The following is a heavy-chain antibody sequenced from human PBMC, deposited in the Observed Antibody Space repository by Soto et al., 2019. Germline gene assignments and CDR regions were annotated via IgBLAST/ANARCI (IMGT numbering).Heavy chain of an antibody. V-gene: IGHV3-30-3*01. D-gene: IGHD6-19*01. CDR3: ARDQGRTVTRGDWFDP. Sequence: GGSLRLSCAASGFMFSTYAMHWVRQAPGKGLEWVAVISYDGNDIYYGDSVKGRFTISRDNSRNTLYLEMNSLKPDDTAVFYCARDQGRTVTRGDWFDPWGQGTLVTASS. J-gene: IGHJ5*02. CDR1: GFMFSTYA. CDR2: ISYDGNDI.